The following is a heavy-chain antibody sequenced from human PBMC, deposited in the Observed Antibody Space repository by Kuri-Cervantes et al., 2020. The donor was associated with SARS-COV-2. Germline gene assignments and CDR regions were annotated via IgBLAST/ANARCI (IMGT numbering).Heavy chain of an antibody. CDR3: AAALIDAFDI. CDR2: IVVGSGNT. J-gene: IGHJ3*02. V-gene: IGHV1-58*02. Sequence: SVKVSCKASGFTFTSSAMQWVRQARGQRLEWIGWIVVGSGNTNYAQRFQERVTITRDMSTSTAYTELSSLRSEDMAVYYCAAALIDAFDIWGQGTMVTVSS. CDR1: GFTFTSSA.